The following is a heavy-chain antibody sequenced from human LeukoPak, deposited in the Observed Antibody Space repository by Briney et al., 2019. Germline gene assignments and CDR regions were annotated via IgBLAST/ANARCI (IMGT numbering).Heavy chain of an antibody. V-gene: IGHV4-34*01. CDR3: ARYAAGYYYFYMDV. CDR1: GGSFSGYY. Sequence: SQTLSLTCAVFGGSFSGYYLSWIRQPPGKGLEWIGEINPGGSTDYNPSLKSRVTISMDTSKNQFSLNLTSVSAADTAVYYCARYAAGYYYFYMDVWGKGTSVTVSS. CDR2: INPGGST. J-gene: IGHJ6*03. D-gene: IGHD2-15*01.